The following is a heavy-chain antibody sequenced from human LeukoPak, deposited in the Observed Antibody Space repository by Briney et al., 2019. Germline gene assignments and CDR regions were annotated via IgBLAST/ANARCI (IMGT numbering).Heavy chain of an antibody. CDR3: ARDRSSLVLWFGELRN. V-gene: IGHV3-74*01. Sequence: GGSLRLSCAASGFTFSSYWMHWVRQAPGKGLVWVSRIYSDGSSTNYADSVKGRFTISRDNAQNTLYLQMNSLRAEDTAVYYCARDRSSLVLWFGELRNWGQGTLVTVSS. D-gene: IGHD3-10*01. CDR1: GFTFSSYW. CDR2: IYSDGSST. J-gene: IGHJ4*02.